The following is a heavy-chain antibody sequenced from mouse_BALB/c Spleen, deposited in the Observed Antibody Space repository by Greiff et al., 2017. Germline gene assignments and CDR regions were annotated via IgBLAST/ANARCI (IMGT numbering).Heavy chain of an antibody. Sequence: EVKLMESGGDLVKPGGSLKLSCAASGFTFSSYGMSWVRQTPDKRLEWVATISSGGSYTYYPDSVKGRFTISRDNAKNTLYLQMSSLKSEDTAMYYCARHASLGYDVMDYWGQGTSVTVSS. D-gene: IGHD2-14*01. J-gene: IGHJ4*01. CDR3: ARHASLGYDVMDY. V-gene: IGHV5-6*01. CDR1: GFTFSSYG. CDR2: ISSGGSYT.